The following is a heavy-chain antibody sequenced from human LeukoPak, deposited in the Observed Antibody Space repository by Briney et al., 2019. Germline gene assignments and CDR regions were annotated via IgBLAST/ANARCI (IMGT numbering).Heavy chain of an antibody. D-gene: IGHD3-9*01. J-gene: IGHJ4*02. CDR1: GGSFSGYY. CDR2: INHSGST. CDR3: ATRPYYDILTGYRYYFDY. Sequence: SETLSLTCAVYGGSFSGYYWSWIRQPPGKGLEWIGEINHSGSTNYNPSLKSRVTISVDTSKNQFSLKLSSVTAADTAVYYCATRPYYDILTGYRYYFDYWGQGTLVTASS. V-gene: IGHV4-34*01.